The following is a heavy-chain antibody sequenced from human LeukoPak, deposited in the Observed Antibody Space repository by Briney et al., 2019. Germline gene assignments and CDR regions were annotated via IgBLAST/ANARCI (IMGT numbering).Heavy chain of an antibody. J-gene: IGHJ4*02. CDR3: AKETPEPNSGWYEVDYFDY. D-gene: IGHD6-19*01. CDR2: TRYDGSNK. CDR1: GFTFSSYG. Sequence: PGGSLRLSCAASGFTFSSYGMHGVRQAPGKGLEGVAFTRYDGSNKYYADSVKGRFTISRDNSKNTLYLQMNSLRAEDTAVYYCAKETPEPNSGWYEVDYFDYWGQGTLVTVSS. V-gene: IGHV3-30*02.